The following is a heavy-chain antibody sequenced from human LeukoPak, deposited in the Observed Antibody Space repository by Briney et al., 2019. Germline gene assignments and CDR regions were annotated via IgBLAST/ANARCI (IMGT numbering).Heavy chain of an antibody. CDR2: IIPIFNTT. D-gene: IGHD2/OR15-2a*01. CDR3: ARVLEATHFDY. CDR1: GGTFSSYA. Sequence: SVKVSCKASGGTFSSYAISWLRQAPGQGLEWMGRIIPIFNTTNYAQKFQGRVTITTDESTSTAFMELTSLRSEDTAVYYCARVLEATHFDYWGQGTLVTVSS. V-gene: IGHV1-69*05. J-gene: IGHJ4*02.